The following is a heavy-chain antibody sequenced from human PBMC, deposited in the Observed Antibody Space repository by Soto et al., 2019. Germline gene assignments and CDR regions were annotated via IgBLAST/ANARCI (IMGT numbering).Heavy chain of an antibody. Sequence: SETLSLTCSVSGDTSRSDYWNWIGQPPWKRLEWIGYISYTGSTNYNPSLRSRVTMSLDTSKNQFSLNLISVTAADTAVCFCARGFYDSRGYSSPLDYWGQGIVVT. CDR1: GDTSRSDY. D-gene: IGHD3-22*01. J-gene: IGHJ4*02. V-gene: IGHV4-59*01. CDR3: ARGFYDSRGYSSPLDY. CDR2: ISYTGST.